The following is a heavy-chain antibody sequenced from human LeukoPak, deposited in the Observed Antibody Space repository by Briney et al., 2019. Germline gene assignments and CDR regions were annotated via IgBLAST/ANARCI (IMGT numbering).Heavy chain of an antibody. CDR3: AELGITMIGGV. CDR2: ISESGGTT. Sequence: GGSLRLSCAASGFAFSSFAMTWVRQAPEKGLEWVSAISESGGTTYYADSVKGRFTISRDNAKNSLYLQMNSLRAEDTAVYYCAELGITMIGGVWGKGTTVTISS. CDR1: GFAFSSFA. D-gene: IGHD3-10*02. J-gene: IGHJ6*04. V-gene: IGHV3-23*01.